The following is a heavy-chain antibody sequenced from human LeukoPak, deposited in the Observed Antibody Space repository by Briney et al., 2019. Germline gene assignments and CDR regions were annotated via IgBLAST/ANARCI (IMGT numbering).Heavy chain of an antibody. J-gene: IGHJ5*02. V-gene: IGHV3-21*01. CDR3: AGRNEYYYDSSGYTLTNWFDP. Sequence: TGGSLRLSCAASGFTFSSYSMNWVRQAPGKGLEWVSSISSSSSYIYYADSVKGRFTISRDNAKNSLYLQMNSLRAEDTAVYYCAGRNEYYYDSSGYTLTNWFDPRGQGTLVTVSS. CDR2: ISSSSSYI. CDR1: GFTFSSYS. D-gene: IGHD3-22*01.